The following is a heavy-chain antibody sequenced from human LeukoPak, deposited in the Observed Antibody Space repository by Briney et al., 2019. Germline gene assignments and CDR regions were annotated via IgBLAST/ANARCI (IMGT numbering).Heavy chain of an antibody. V-gene: IGHV4-31*03. CDR3: ARGGYCSSTSCSHARWFDP. Sequence: SETLSLTCTVSGGSISSGGYYWSWIRQHPGKGLEWIGYIYYSGSTYYNPSPKSRVTISVDTSKNQFSLKLSSVTAADTAVYYCARGGYCSSTSCSHARWFDPWGQGTLVTVSS. CDR1: GGSISSGGYY. J-gene: IGHJ5*02. D-gene: IGHD2-2*01. CDR2: IYYSGST.